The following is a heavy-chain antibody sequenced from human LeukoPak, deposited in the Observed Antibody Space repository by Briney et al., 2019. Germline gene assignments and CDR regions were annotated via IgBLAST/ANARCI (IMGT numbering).Heavy chain of an antibody. Sequence: ASVKVSCKASGYTFTSYDINWVRQATGQGLEWMGWMNPNSGNTGYAQKFQGRVTMTRDTSISTAYMELSRLTSDDTAVYYCARDGGFNYYYYYMDVWGKGTTVTISS. CDR1: GYTFTSYD. D-gene: IGHD4-23*01. V-gene: IGHV1-8*01. CDR2: MNPNSGNT. CDR3: ARDGGFNYYYYYMDV. J-gene: IGHJ6*03.